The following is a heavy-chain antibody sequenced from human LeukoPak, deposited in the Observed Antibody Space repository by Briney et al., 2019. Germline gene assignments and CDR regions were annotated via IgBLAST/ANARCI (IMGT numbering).Heavy chain of an antibody. CDR1: GFTLSSYA. J-gene: IGHJ4*02. CDR2: ILYDGSNK. CDR3: ARDQGYSGYDNLALDY. D-gene: IGHD5-12*01. V-gene: IGHV3-30*01. Sequence: GGSLRLSCAASGFTLSSYAMDWVRQAPGKGLEWVAVILYDGSNKYYEDSVKGRFTISRDNSKNTLYLQMNSLRAEDTAVYYCARDQGYSGYDNLALDYWGQGTLVTVSS.